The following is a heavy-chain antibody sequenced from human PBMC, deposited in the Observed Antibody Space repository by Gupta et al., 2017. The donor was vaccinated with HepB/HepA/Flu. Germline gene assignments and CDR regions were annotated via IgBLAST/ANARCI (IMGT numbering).Heavy chain of an antibody. CDR3: ASSQGAH. CDR1: GFTFSNSW. J-gene: IGHJ4*02. CDR2: IRPDGSEK. V-gene: IGHV3-7*01. Sequence: EVQLVRSGGGLVEPGGSRSLPGAASGFTFSNSWMNWVRQAPGKGLEWVGNIRPDGSEKSYVDSVKGRFIISRDNAKNILFLQLNSLRAEDTAVFYCASSQGAHWGQGTLVTVSS.